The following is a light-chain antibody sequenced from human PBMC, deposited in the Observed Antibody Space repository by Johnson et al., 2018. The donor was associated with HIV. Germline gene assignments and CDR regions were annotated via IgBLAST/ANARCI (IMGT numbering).Light chain of an antibody. CDR2: DNH. Sequence: QSVLTQPPSVSAAPGQKVTISCSGSSSDMGNYAVSWYQQVPGTAPKLLIYDNHKRPSGIPDRFSGSKSGTSATLGITGLQTGDEADYYCGSWDSSLSAYVFGTGTKVTVL. CDR3: GSWDSSLSAYV. CDR1: SSDMGNYA. J-gene: IGLJ1*01. V-gene: IGLV1-51*01.